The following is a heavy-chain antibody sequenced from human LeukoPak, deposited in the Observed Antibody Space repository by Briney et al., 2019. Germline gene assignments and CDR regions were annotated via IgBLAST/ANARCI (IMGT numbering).Heavy chain of an antibody. CDR2: IWYDGSNK. CDR3: ARGGHSSSWSPSDY. CDR1: GFTFSSYG. J-gene: IGHJ4*02. V-gene: IGHV3-33*01. Sequence: PGGSLRLSCAASGFTFSSYGMHWVRQAPGKGLEWVAVIWYDGSNKYYADSVKGRFTISRDNSKNPLYLQMNSLRAEDTAVYYCARGGHSSSWSPSDYWGQGTLVTVSS. D-gene: IGHD6-13*01.